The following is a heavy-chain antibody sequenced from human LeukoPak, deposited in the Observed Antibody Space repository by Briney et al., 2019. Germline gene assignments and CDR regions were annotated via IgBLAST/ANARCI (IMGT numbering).Heavy chain of an antibody. V-gene: IGHV3-74*01. CDR3: AKGDKMLTWRRTYNRFDP. CDR1: GFTFSSYW. Sequence: GGSLRLSCAASGFTFSSYWMHWVRQAPGKGLVWVSRISDVGSHTFYADSVKGRFAMSRDNAKNTLYLQMNSLRAEDTAVYFCAKGDKMLTWRRTYNRFDPWGQGTLVTVSS. J-gene: IGHJ5*02. D-gene: IGHD3-16*01. CDR2: ISDVGSHT.